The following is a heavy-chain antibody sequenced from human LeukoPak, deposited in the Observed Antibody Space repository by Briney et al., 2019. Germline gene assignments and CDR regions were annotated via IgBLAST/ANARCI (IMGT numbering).Heavy chain of an antibody. V-gene: IGHV4-34*01. CDR3: ARAVLWFGELLSGGYYYMDV. CDR2: INHSGST. D-gene: IGHD3-10*01. Sequence: SETLSLTCAVYGGSFSGYYWSWIRQPPGKGLEWIGEINHSGSTNYNPSLKSRVTISVDTSKNQFSLKLSTVTAADTAVYYCARAVLWFGELLSGGYYYMDVWGKGTTVTVSS. J-gene: IGHJ6*03. CDR1: GGSFSGYY.